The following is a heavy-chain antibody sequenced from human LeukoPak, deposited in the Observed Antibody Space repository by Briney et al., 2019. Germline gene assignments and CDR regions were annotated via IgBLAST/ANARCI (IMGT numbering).Heavy chain of an antibody. D-gene: IGHD6-6*01. J-gene: IGHJ6*03. CDR3: ARRGTSIAARTTAYYYYMDV. V-gene: IGHV3-11*04. Sequence: GGSLRLSCAASGFTFSDYYMSWIRQAPGKGLEWVSYISSSGSTIYYADSVKGRFTISRDNAKNSLYLQMNSLRAEDTAVYYCARRGTSIAARTTAYYYYMDVWGKGTTVTVSS. CDR1: GFTFSDYY. CDR2: ISSSGSTI.